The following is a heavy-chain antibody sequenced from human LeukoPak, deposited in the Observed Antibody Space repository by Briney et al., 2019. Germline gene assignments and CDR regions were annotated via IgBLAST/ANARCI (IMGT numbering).Heavy chain of an antibody. D-gene: IGHD3-10*01. Sequence: SETLSLTCTVSGASNNINSYHWGWIRQPPGTDLEWIGSIYYSAYYNPSLKSRVTISLDTSKNQFSLKLTSVTPADTAVYFCARHSGDYGSGSFPDFDPWGQGTLVTVSS. CDR3: ARHSGDYGSGSFPDFDP. CDR2: IYYSA. CDR1: GASNNINSYH. V-gene: IGHV4-39*07. J-gene: IGHJ5*02.